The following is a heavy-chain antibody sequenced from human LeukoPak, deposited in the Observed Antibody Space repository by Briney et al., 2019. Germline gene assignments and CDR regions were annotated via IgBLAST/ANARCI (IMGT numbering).Heavy chain of an antibody. CDR1: GFTFSVHY. CDR3: VSVRSGAHLNY. Sequence: GGSLRLSCAASGFTFSVHYMDWVRQAPGKGLEWVGRIRNRPSSYTTEYAASVKGRFTISRDDPENSLYLQMNSLQTEDTAVYYCVSVRSGAHLNYWGQGTLVTVSS. CDR2: IRNRPSSYTT. J-gene: IGHJ4*02. V-gene: IGHV3-72*01. D-gene: IGHD2-15*01.